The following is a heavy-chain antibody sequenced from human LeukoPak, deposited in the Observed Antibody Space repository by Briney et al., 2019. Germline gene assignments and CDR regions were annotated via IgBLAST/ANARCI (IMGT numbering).Heavy chain of an antibody. J-gene: IGHJ4*02. V-gene: IGHV4-59*11. CDR3: ARVGATGGEFDY. CDR1: GGSISSHY. Sequence: SETLSLTCTVSGGSISSHYWSWIRQPPGKGLEWIGYIYYSGSTNYNPSLKSRVTISVDTSKNQFSLKPSSVTAADTAVYYCARVGATGGEFDYWGQGTLVTVSS. CDR2: IYYSGST. D-gene: IGHD1-26*01.